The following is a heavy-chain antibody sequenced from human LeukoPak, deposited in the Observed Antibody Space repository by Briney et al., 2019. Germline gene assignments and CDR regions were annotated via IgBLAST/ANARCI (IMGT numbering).Heavy chain of an antibody. CDR1: GGSISSYY. CDR3: ARHSPQKNVDTAMVTGWFDP. V-gene: IGHV4-59*08. J-gene: IGHJ5*02. D-gene: IGHD5-18*01. Sequence: SETLSLTCTVSGGSISSYYWSWIRQPPGKGLEWIGYIYYSGSTNYNPSLKSRVTISVDTSKNQFPLKLSSVTAADTAVYYCARHSPQKNVDTAMVTGWFDPWGQGTLVTVSS. CDR2: IYYSGST.